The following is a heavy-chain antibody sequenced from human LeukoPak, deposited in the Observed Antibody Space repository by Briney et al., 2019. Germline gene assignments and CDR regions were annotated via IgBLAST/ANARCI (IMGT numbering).Heavy chain of an antibody. Sequence: SVSLSFKASGYTLTDYYIQGVRQAPGQGLEWMGLIIPNSGVTTYVQKFQGRVTMTRDTSISTFYMELSSLRPDDTAVYYCSTEDKYCSSSNCGVFWAQGTMVTVSS. CDR1: GYTLTDYY. D-gene: IGHD2-2*01. CDR3: STEDKYCSSSNCGVF. J-gene: IGHJ1*01. V-gene: IGHV1-2*06. CDR2: IIPNSGVT.